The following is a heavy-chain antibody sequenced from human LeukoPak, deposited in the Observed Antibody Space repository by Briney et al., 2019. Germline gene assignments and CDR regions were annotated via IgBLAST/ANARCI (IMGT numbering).Heavy chain of an antibody. D-gene: IGHD6-13*01. J-gene: IGHJ4*02. CDR1: GGSISSYY. V-gene: IGHV4-34*01. Sequence: SETLSLTCTVSGGSISSYYWSWIRQPPGKGLEWIGEINHSGSTNYNPSLKSRVTISVDTSKNQFSLKLSSVTAADTAVYYCARGRLAAAGTSDYWGQGTLVTVSS. CDR2: INHSGST. CDR3: ARGRLAAAGTSDY.